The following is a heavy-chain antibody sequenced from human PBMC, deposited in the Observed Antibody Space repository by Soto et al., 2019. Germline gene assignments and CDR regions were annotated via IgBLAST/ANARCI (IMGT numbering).Heavy chain of an antibody. CDR3: ARALVPAAILDY. J-gene: IGHJ4*02. Sequence: QVQLVQSGAEEKKPGASVKVSCKASGYTFTSYAMHWVRQAPGQRLEWMGWINAGNGNTKYSQKFQGRVTITRDTSASTAYMELSSLRSEDTAVYYCARALVPAAILDYWGQGTLVTVSS. CDR1: GYTFTSYA. V-gene: IGHV1-3*05. D-gene: IGHD2-2*01. CDR2: INAGNGNT.